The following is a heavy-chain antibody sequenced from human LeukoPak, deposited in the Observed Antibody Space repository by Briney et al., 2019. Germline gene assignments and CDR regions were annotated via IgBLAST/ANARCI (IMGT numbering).Heavy chain of an antibody. CDR1: GYTFTSHD. J-gene: IGHJ4*02. V-gene: IGHV1-8*01. CDR3: ARAAAMDDY. Sequence: ASVKVSCKASGYTFTSHDINWVRQATGQGLEWMGWMNPNSGNTGYAQKFQGRVIMTRDTAINTAYMELHSLRSEDTAVYYCARAAAMDDYWGQGTLVTVSS. CDR2: MNPNSGNT. D-gene: IGHD5-18*01.